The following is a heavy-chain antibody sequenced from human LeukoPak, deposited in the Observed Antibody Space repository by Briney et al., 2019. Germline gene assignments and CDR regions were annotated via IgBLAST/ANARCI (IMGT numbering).Heavy chain of an antibody. J-gene: IGHJ4*02. CDR3: ASESVALAGIDY. CDR2: THYSGST. CDR1: GGSISDYY. Sequence: TPETLSLTCTVSGGSISDYYWSWIRRPPGKGLEWIGYTHYSGSTNYNAALKSRVTISVDTSKNQFSLKLSSVTAADTAVYYCASESVALAGIDYWGQGTLVTVSS. D-gene: IGHD6-19*01. V-gene: IGHV4-59*08.